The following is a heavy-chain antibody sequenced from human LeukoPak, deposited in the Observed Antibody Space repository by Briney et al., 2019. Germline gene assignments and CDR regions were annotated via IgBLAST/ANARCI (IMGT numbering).Heavy chain of an antibody. J-gene: IGHJ4*02. CDR1: GFTFSSYA. D-gene: IGHD3-22*01. CDR3: AREGVVITPGFDY. Sequence: GGSLRLSCAASGFTFSSYAMSWVRQAPGKGLEWVSTISGSGVTTYYADSVKGRFTISRDNSKNTLYLQMNSLRAEDTAVYYCAREGVVITPGFDYWGQGTLVTVSS. V-gene: IGHV3-23*01. CDR2: ISGSGVTT.